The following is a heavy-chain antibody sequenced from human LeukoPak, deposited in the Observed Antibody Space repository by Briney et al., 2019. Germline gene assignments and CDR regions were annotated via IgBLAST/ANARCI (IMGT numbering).Heavy chain of an antibody. CDR1: GFTFDDYA. CDR3: ARAYYYDSSGYNGDAFDI. J-gene: IGHJ3*02. CDR2: ISWNSGSI. V-gene: IGHV3-9*01. D-gene: IGHD3-22*01. Sequence: GGSLRLSCAASGFTFDDYAMHWVRQAPGKGLVWVSGISWNSGSIGYADSVKGRFTISRDNAKNSLYLQMNSLRAEDTALYYCARAYYYDSSGYNGDAFDIWGQGTMVTVSS.